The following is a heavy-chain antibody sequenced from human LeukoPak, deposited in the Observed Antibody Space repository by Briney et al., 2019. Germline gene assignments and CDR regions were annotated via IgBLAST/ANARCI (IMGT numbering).Heavy chain of an antibody. J-gene: IGHJ5*02. D-gene: IGHD6-13*01. CDR1: GGSISSTSYY. CDR2: VYYSGST. CDR3: ARRSTSWYLTLFDP. V-gene: IGHV4-39*01. Sequence: SETLSLTCTVSGGSISSTSYYWGWIRQPPGKGLEWIGSVYYSGSTYYNPSLKSRVTISVDTSKNQFSLKLSSVTAADTAAYYCARRSTSWYLTLFDPWGQGTLVTVSS.